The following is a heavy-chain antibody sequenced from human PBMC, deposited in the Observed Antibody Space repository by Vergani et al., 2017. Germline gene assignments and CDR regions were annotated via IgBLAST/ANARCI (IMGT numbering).Heavy chain of an antibody. CDR3: ARGGHGGDRGFDP. J-gene: IGHJ5*02. D-gene: IGHD4-17*01. V-gene: IGHV4-59*01. CDR1: GGSISSYY. CDR2: IYYSGST. Sequence: QVQLQESGPGLVKPSETLSLTCTVSGGSISSYYWSWIRQPPGKGLEWIGYIYYSGSTNHNPSLKSRVTISVDTSKNQFSLKLSSVTAADTAVYYCARGGHGGDRGFDPWGQGTLVTVSS.